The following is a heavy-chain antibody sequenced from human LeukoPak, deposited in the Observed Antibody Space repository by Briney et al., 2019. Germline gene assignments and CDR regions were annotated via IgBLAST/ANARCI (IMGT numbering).Heavy chain of an antibody. D-gene: IGHD1-26*01. V-gene: IGHV4-39*02. CDR1: GGSISGSSYS. CDR3: ARGRPYSGGYHLDY. J-gene: IGHJ4*02. CDR2: IYYSGST. Sequence: KTSETLSLTCTVSGGSISGSSYSWTWIRQPPGKGLEWIGNIYYSGSTYYNPSLKSRVTMSVDTSKNQFFLKLNSVTAADTAVYYCARGRPYSGGYHLDYWGQGTLVTVSA.